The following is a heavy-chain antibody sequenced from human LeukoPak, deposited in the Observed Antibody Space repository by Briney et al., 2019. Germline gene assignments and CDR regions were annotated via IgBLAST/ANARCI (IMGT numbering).Heavy chain of an antibody. Sequence: GGSLTLSCAASGFTFSYSWMHWVRQAPGKGLVWVSRINGDGSTTNYADAVKGRFTISRDNAKNTLYLQMNSLRAEDTAVYYCARSVGGTDVWGQGTTVTVSS. CDR2: INGDGSTT. V-gene: IGHV3-74*01. J-gene: IGHJ6*02. CDR1: GFTFSYSW. CDR3: ARSVGGTDV.